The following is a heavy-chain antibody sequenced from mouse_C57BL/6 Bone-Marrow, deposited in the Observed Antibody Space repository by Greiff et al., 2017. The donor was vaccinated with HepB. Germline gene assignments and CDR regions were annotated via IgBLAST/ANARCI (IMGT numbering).Heavy chain of an antibody. CDR3: AKAITTRVGTSKFAY. J-gene: IGHJ3*01. D-gene: IGHD1-1*01. V-gene: IGHV1-64*01. Sequence: QVQLQQPGAELVKPGASVKLSCKASGYTFTSYWMHWVKQRPGQGLEWIGMIHPNSGSTNYNEKFKSKATLTVDKSSSTAYMQFSSLSAEDSAVYYGAKAITTRVGTSKFAYWGQGTLVTVSA. CDR1: GYTFTSYW. CDR2: IHPNSGST.